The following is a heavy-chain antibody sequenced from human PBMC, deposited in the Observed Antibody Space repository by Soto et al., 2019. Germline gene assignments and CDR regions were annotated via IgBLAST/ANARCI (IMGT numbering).Heavy chain of an antibody. V-gene: IGHV3-49*03. CDR3: TRVLRYFDWLSENFDY. CDR1: GFTFGDYA. CDR2: IRSKAYGGTT. D-gene: IGHD3-9*01. J-gene: IGHJ4*02. Sequence: HPGGSLRLSCTASGFTFGDYAMSWFRQAPGKGLEWVGFIRSKAYGGTTEYAASVKGRFTISRDDSKSIAYLQMNSLKTEDTAVYYCTRVLRYFDWLSENFDYWGQGTLVTVSS.